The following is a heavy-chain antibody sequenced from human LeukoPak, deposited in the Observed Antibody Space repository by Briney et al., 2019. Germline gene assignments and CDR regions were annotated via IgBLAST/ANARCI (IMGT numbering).Heavy chain of an antibody. D-gene: IGHD3-10*01. CDR1: GYTFTSYG. Sequence: GASVKVSCKASGYTFTSYGISWVRQAPGQGLEWMGWISAYNGNTNYAQKLQGRVTMTTDTSTSTAYMELRSLRSDDTAVYYCARDNGELLWFGGLRGYWFDPWGQGTLVTVSS. CDR2: ISAYNGNT. CDR3: ARDNGELLWFGGLRGYWFDP. V-gene: IGHV1-18*01. J-gene: IGHJ5*02.